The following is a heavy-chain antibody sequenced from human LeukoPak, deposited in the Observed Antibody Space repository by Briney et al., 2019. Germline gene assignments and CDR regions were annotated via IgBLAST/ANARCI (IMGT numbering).Heavy chain of an antibody. CDR1: GGSISSYY. V-gene: IGHV4-4*07. CDR2: IYTSGST. Sequence: EXLSLTCTVSGGSISSYYWSWIRQPAGKGLEWIGRIYTSGSTNYNPSLRSRVTMSVDTSKNQFSLKLSSVTAADTAVYYCARHTIGIYYYYYMDVWGKGTTVTVSS. J-gene: IGHJ6*03. CDR3: ARHTIGIYYYYYMDV. D-gene: IGHD2-15*01.